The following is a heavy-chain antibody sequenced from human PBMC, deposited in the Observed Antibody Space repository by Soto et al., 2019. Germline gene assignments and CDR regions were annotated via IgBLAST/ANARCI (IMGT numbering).Heavy chain of an antibody. D-gene: IGHD6-19*01. V-gene: IGHV3-49*04. J-gene: IGHJ4*02. CDR2: IRSKTYGGTT. CDR1: GFTFGDYA. CDR3: TRNVIAVV. Sequence: PGGSLRLSCTASGFTFGDYAMSWVRQAPGKGLEWVGFIRSKTYGGTTEYAASVKGRFTISRDDSKSIAYLQMNSLKSEDTAVYYCTRNVIAVVWGQGTLVTVSS.